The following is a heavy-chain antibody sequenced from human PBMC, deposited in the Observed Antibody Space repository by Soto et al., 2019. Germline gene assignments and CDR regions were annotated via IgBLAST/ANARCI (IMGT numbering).Heavy chain of an antibody. CDR1: GFTFSSYA. Sequence: EVQLLESGGGLVQPGGSLRLSCEASGFTFSSYAMSWVRQAPGKGLEWVSAISGSGGSTYYADSVKGRFTISRDNSKNTLYLQMNTLRAEDTAVYYCAKAGAVGAIRDAEYFQHWGQGTLVTVSS. CDR2: ISGSGGST. J-gene: IGHJ1*01. CDR3: AKAGAVGAIRDAEYFQH. D-gene: IGHD1-26*01. V-gene: IGHV3-23*01.